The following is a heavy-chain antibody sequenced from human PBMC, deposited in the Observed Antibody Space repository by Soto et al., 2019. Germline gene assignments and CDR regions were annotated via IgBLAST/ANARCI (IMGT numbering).Heavy chain of an antibody. Sequence: ASVKVSCKASGYTFTGYYMHWVRQAPGQGLEWMGWINPNSGGTNYAQKFQGRVTMTRDTSISTAYMELSRLRSDDTAVYYCARGSPRRRFLEWLLYEDFDYWGQVTLVPVYS. CDR1: GYTFTGYY. D-gene: IGHD3-3*01. V-gene: IGHV1-2*02. J-gene: IGHJ4*02. CDR2: INPNSGGT. CDR3: ARGSPRRRFLEWLLYEDFDY.